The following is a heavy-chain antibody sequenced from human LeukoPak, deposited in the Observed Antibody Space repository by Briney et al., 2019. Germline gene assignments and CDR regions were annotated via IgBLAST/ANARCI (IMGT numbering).Heavy chain of an antibody. Sequence: GGSLRLSCAASGFTFSTYNMNWVRQAPGKGLEWVSSISITSSYTYYADSVKGRFTISRDNAKNSLYLQMNSLRAEDTAVYYCARGDSGSYSRPFDYWGQGTLVTVSS. J-gene: IGHJ4*02. CDR2: ISITSSYT. D-gene: IGHD1-26*01. CDR3: ARGDSGSYSRPFDY. V-gene: IGHV3-21*01. CDR1: GFTFSTYN.